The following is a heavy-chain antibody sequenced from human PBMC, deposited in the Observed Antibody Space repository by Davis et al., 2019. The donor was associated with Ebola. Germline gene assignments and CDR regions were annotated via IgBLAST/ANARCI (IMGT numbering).Heavy chain of an antibody. Sequence: ASVKVSCKASGYTFTSYDINWVRQATGQGLEWMGWISAYNGNTNYAQKLQGRVTMTTDTSTSTAYMELRSLRSDDTAVYYCARASEGMVRGVIKVPDYWGQGTLVTVSS. CDR3: ARASEGMVRGVIKVPDY. D-gene: IGHD3-10*01. CDR2: ISAYNGNT. CDR1: GYTFTSYD. J-gene: IGHJ4*02. V-gene: IGHV1-18*01.